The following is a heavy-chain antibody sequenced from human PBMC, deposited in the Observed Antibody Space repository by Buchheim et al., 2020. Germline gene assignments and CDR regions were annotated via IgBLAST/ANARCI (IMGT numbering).Heavy chain of an antibody. Sequence: QLQLQESGPGLVKPSETLSLTCTVSGGSISSSSYYWGWIRQPPGKGLEWIGSIYYSGSTYYNPSLKSRVTISVDTSKNQFSLKLSSVTAADTAVYYCARDRDSGYYGSGSRSQLVRNNKFDPWGQGTL. D-gene: IGHD3-10*01. J-gene: IGHJ5*02. CDR1: GGSISSSSYY. V-gene: IGHV4-39*07. CDR3: ARDRDSGYYGSGSRSQLVRNNKFDP. CDR2: IYYSGST.